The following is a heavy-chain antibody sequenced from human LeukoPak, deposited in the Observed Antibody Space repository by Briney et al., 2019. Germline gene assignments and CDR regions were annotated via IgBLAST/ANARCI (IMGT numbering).Heavy chain of an antibody. Sequence: PSETLSLTCTVSGGSISSGGYYWSWIRQPPGKGLEWIGYIYHSGSTYYNPSLKSRVTISVDRSKNQFSLKLSSVTAADTAVYYCARVSSSWSFFDYWGQGTLVTVSS. CDR1: GGSISSGGYY. V-gene: IGHV4-30-2*01. J-gene: IGHJ4*02. D-gene: IGHD6-13*01. CDR3: ARVSSSWSFFDY. CDR2: IYHSGST.